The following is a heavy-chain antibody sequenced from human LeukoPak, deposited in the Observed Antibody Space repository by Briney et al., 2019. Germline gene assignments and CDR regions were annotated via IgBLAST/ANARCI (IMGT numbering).Heavy chain of an antibody. Sequence: PGGSLRLSCAASGFTFSSSAMSWARQAPGKGLEWVSAISNNGGYTYYADSVQGRFTISRDNSKSTLCLQMNSLRAEDTAVYYCVKQLGYCSDGSCYFPYWGQGTLVTVSS. V-gene: IGHV3-23*01. CDR3: VKQLGYCSDGSCYFPY. J-gene: IGHJ4*02. CDR1: GFTFSSSA. CDR2: ISNNGGYT. D-gene: IGHD2-15*01.